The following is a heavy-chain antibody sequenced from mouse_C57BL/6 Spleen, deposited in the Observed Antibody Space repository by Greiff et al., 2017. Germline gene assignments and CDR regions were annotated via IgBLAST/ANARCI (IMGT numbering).Heavy chain of an antibody. CDR3: ARDFYYGNYVFDY. CDR2: IDPNSGGT. CDR1: GYTFTSYW. Sequence: VQLQQPGAELVKPGASVKLSCKASGYTFTSYWMHWVKQRPGRGLEWIGRIDPNSGGTTYNEKVTSKATLTLDKPSSTAYMQLSSLTSAYSAVYYCARDFYYGNYVFDYWGQGTTLTVSS. J-gene: IGHJ2*01. V-gene: IGHV1-72*01. D-gene: IGHD2-1*01.